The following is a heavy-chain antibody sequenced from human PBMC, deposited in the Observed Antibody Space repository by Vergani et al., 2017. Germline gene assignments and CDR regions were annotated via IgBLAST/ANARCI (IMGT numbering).Heavy chain of an antibody. CDR1: GGSISRGGYY. CDR3: ARTYYDFWSGYYGPNYFDY. CDR2: IYYSGST. Sequence: QVQLQESGPGLVKPSQTLSLTCTVSGGSISRGGYYWSWIRQHPGKGLEWIGYIYYSGSTYYNPSLKSRVTISVDTSKNQFSLKLSSVTAADTAVYYCARTYYDFWSGYYGPNYFDYWGQGTLVTVSS. D-gene: IGHD3-3*01. J-gene: IGHJ4*02. V-gene: IGHV4-31*03.